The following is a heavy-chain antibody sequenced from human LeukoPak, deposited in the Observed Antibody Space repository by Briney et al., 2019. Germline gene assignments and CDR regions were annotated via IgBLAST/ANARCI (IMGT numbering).Heavy chain of an antibody. CDR3: ARTDDAFHI. CDR1: GGSINNYY. CDR2: IFYSGST. Sequence: SETLSLTCSVSGGSINNYYWSWIRQPPGKGLEWIGHIFYSGSTNYNPSLKSRVTISLVMSKNQISLKLSSVTTADTAMYYCARTDDAFHIWGHGTAVTVSS. D-gene: IGHD2-21*02. V-gene: IGHV4-59*01. J-gene: IGHJ3*02.